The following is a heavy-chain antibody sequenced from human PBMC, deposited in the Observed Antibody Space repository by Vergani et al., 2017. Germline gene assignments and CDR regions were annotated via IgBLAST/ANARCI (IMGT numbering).Heavy chain of an antibody. V-gene: IGHV4-31*03. Sequence: QVQLQESGPGLVKPSQTLSITCTVSGCSISSGGYYWSWIRQHPGKGLEWIGYIYSSGSTYYNPSLKSRVTISVDTSKNQFSLKLSSVTAADTAVYYCARDRTTIAARPDPRAIGGQGTLVTVSS. J-gene: IGHJ4*02. CDR2: IYSSGST. CDR3: ARDRTTIAARPDPRAI. CDR1: GCSISSGGYY. D-gene: IGHD6-6*01.